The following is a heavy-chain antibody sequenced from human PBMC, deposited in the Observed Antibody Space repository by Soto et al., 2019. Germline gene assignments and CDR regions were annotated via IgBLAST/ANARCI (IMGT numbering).Heavy chain of an antibody. V-gene: IGHV3-74*01. CDR3: ARTGYYYDTRGYDFDY. CDR1: GFTLSRYW. J-gene: IGHJ4*02. CDR2: INTDGSST. Sequence: GGSLRLSCAASGFTLSRYWMHWVRQAPGKGLVWVSHINTDGSSTAYADSVKGRFAISRDNAKNTLYLQMNSLRAEDTAVYYCARTGYYYDTRGYDFDYWGQGTLVTVSS. D-gene: IGHD3-22*01.